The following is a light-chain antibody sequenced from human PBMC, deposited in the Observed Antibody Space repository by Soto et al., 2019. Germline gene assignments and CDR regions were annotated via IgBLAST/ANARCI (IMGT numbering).Light chain of an antibody. CDR1: SSDVGGYNY. J-gene: IGLJ1*01. Sequence: QSALTQPRSVSGSPGQSVTISCTGTSSDVGGYNYVSWYQQHPGKAPKLMIYDVNKRPSGVPDRFSGSKSGNTASLTIFGLQAEDEADYYCCSYAGSYTYVFGTGTKLTVL. CDR2: DVN. CDR3: CSYAGSYTYV. V-gene: IGLV2-11*01.